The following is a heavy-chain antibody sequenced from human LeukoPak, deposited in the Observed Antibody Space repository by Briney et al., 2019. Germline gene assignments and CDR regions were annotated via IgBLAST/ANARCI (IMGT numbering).Heavy chain of an antibody. D-gene: IGHD3-22*01. J-gene: IGHJ1*01. CDR2: IKSDGST. Sequence: GGSLRLSCAASGFTFSSYWMHWVRHAPGKGLVWVSRIKSDGSTRYADSVKGRFTISRDNAKNTVSLQMNSLRAEDTGVYYCARAPSEIGGYYPEYFRHWGQGTLVAVSP. CDR3: ARAPSEIGGYYPEYFRH. CDR1: GFTFSSYW. V-gene: IGHV3-74*01.